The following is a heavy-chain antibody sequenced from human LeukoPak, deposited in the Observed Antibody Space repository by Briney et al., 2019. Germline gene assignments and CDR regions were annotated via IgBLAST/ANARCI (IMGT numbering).Heavy chain of an antibody. D-gene: IGHD3-3*01. CDR3: AKGGGFWSGPEFDY. V-gene: IGHV3-23*01. Sequence: GGSLRLSCAASGFTFSSYAMSWVRQAPGKGLEWVSGISGSGGSTYYADSVKGRFTISRDNSKNTLYLQMNSLRAEDTAVYYCAKGGGFWSGPEFDYRGQGPLVTVSS. CDR1: GFTFSSYA. J-gene: IGHJ4*02. CDR2: ISGSGGST.